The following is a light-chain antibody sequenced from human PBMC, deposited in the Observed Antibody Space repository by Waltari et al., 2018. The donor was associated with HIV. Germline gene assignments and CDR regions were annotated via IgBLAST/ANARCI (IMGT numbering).Light chain of an antibody. V-gene: IGKV3-11*01. CDR1: QSVSVY. J-gene: IGKJ1*01. Sequence: IVLTPSPATLSLSPGERAILSCRASQSVSVYLAWYQQKPGQAPRLLIYDASNRATGIPVSFSGSVSGTDFTLTISSRWPEDFAVYYCYQRSDWPRTFGQGTKVEIK. CDR3: YQRSDWPRT. CDR2: DAS.